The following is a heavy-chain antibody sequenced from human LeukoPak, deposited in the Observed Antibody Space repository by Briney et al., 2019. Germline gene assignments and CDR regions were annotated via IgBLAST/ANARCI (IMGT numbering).Heavy chain of an antibody. CDR2: IYYSGST. J-gene: IGHJ4*02. V-gene: IGHV4-39*07. D-gene: IGHD3-3*01. CDR1: GGSISSSSYY. CDR3: ARVLGQYYDFWGTEYYFDY. Sequence: SETLSLTCTVSGGSISSSSYYWGWIRPPPGKGLRWIGCIYYSGSTYYNPSLKSRVTISVDTSKNQFSLKLSSVTAADTAVYYCARVLGQYYDFWGTEYYFDYWGQVTLVTVSS.